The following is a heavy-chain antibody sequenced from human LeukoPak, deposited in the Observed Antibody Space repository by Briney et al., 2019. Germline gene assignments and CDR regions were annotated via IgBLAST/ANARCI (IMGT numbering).Heavy chain of an antibody. V-gene: IGHV1-2*02. J-gene: IGHJ4*02. CDR3: ARDLKLQLWPQGSDY. CDR1: GYTFTGYY. D-gene: IGHD5-18*01. Sequence: GASVKVSCKASGYTFTGYYMHWVRQAPGQGLEWMGWINPNSGGTNYAQKFQGRVTMTRDTSISTAYMELSRLRSDDTAVYYCARDLKLQLWPQGSDYWGQGTLVTVSS. CDR2: INPNSGGT.